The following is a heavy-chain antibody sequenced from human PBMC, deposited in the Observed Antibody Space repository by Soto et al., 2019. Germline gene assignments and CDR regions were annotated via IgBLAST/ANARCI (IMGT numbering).Heavy chain of an antibody. J-gene: IGHJ4*02. CDR1: GFSLSTSGML. CDR2: IDWDDDK. Sequence: SGPTLVNPTQTLTLTCTFSGFSLSTSGMLVSWIRQPPGKALEWLARIDWDDDKFYSTSLKTRLTISKDTSKNQVVLTMTNMDPVDTATYYCARISSSSGWYKFDYWGQGTLVTVSS. CDR3: ARISSSSGWYKFDY. V-gene: IGHV2-70*04. D-gene: IGHD6-19*01.